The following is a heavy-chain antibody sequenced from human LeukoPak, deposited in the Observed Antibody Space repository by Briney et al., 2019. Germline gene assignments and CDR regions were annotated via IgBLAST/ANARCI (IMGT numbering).Heavy chain of an antibody. D-gene: IGHD2-15*01. CDR3: AKDLLPAGYCSGGSCYRSDY. V-gene: IGHV3-23*01. Sequence: GGSLRLSCAASGFTFSSYAMSWVRQAPGKGLEWVSAISGSGGSTYYADSVKGRFTISRDNSKNTLYLQMNSLRAEDTAVYYCAKDLLPAGYCSGGSCYRSDYWGQGTLVTVSS. CDR2: ISGSGGST. J-gene: IGHJ4*02. CDR1: GFTFSSYA.